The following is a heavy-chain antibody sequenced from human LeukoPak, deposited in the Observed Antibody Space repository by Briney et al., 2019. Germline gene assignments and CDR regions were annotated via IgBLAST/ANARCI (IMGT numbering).Heavy chain of an antibody. D-gene: IGHD5-12*01. J-gene: IGHJ4*02. CDR2: IKDGGTTT. V-gene: IGHV3-74*01. CDR1: GFTFSSDW. CDR3: TTIRPGY. Sequence: GGSLRLSCAASGFTFSSDWIHWVRQVPGKGLEWVSRIKDGGTTTDYADSVKGRFTISRDDAKNTLYLQMNSLRAEDTAVYYCTTIRPGYWGQGTLVTVSP.